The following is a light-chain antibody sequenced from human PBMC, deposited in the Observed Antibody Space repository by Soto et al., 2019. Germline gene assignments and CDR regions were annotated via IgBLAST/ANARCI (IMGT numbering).Light chain of an antibody. CDR2: KAS. CDR1: QSISSW. V-gene: IGKV1-5*03. CDR3: QQYNSYPFT. J-gene: IGKJ3*01. Sequence: DIQMTQSPSTLSASVGDRVTITCRASQSISSWLAWYQQKPGKAPKLLIYKASSLESGVPSRFNGSGSGTEFTLTISSLQPDDFATYYCQQYNSYPFTFGPGTKVDIK.